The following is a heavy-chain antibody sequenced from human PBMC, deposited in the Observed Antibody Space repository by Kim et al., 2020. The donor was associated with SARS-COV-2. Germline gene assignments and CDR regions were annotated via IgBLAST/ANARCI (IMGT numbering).Heavy chain of an antibody. D-gene: IGHD3-10*01. V-gene: IGHV3-7*03. J-gene: IGHJ4*02. Sequence: GGSLRLSCAASQFTFSSYWMNWVRQAPGKGLEWVASIKHDGSVKSYADSVRGRFTISRDNPKNSLYLQMNSLRAEDTAVYYCATVWFGPGDYWGQGTLVTVSS. CDR2: IKHDGSVK. CDR1: QFTFSSYW. CDR3: ATVWFGPGDY.